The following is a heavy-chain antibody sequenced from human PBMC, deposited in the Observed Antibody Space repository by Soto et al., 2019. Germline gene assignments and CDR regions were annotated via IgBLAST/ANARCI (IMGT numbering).Heavy chain of an antibody. J-gene: IGHJ3*02. V-gene: IGHV3-11*06. CDR1: GFTFSDYY. CDR3: ARDGTAVAGKATDAFDI. D-gene: IGHD6-19*01. CDR2: ISSSSSYT. Sequence: GGSLRLSCAASGFTFSDYYMSWIRQAPGKGLEWVSYISSSSSYTNYADSVKGRFTISRDNAKNSLYLQMNSLRAEDTAVYYCARDGTAVAGKATDAFDIWGQGTMVTVSS.